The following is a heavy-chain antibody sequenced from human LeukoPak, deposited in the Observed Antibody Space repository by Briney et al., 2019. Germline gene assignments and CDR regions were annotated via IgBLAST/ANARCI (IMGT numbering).Heavy chain of an antibody. Sequence: GGSLRLSCAASGFTFSTYAMTWVRQAPGKGLEWVSSITGSGDGTSAADSVTGRFSISRDNSKSALYLQMNSLRVEDTAVYYCAKAGLVRGGALDSWGQGTLVTVSS. CDR2: ITGSGDGT. CDR3: AKAGLVRGGALDS. CDR1: GFTFSTYA. J-gene: IGHJ4*02. V-gene: IGHV3-23*01. D-gene: IGHD4/OR15-4a*01.